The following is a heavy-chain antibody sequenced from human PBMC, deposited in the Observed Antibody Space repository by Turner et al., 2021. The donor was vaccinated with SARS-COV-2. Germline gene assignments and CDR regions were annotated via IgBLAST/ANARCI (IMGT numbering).Heavy chain of an antibody. CDR3: ARLMGTAMDYYGMDV. CDR1: GGPISSSSYH. D-gene: IGHD5-18*01. Sequence: QLQLQESGPGLAKPSETLSLTCTVCGGPISSSSYHWGWIRQPPGKGMGWIWSIYYSGITYDNPSLKSRVTISIDTSKNQFSLKLSSVTAADTAVYYCARLMGTAMDYYGMDVWGQGTTVTVSS. CDR2: IYYSGIT. V-gene: IGHV4-39*01. J-gene: IGHJ6*02.